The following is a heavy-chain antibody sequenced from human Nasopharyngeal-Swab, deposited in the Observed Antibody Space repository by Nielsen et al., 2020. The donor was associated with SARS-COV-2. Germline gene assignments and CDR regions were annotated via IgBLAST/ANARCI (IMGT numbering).Heavy chain of an antibody. V-gene: IGHV3-23*01. CDR2: IGGKTGTT. CDR3: AKGDPFGYLSGY. J-gene: IGHJ4*02. CDR1: GFTFRSYT. Sequence: GESLKISCVASGFTFRSYTMNWVRQAPGKGLEWVSTIGGKTGTTYYADSVKGRFTISRDNAKNSLYLQMNSLRAEDTALYYCAKGDPFGYLSGYWGQGTLVTVSS. D-gene: IGHD5-18*01.